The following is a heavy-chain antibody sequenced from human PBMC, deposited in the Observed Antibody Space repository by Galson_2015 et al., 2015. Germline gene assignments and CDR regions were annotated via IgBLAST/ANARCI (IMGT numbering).Heavy chain of an antibody. CDR3: ARDRAPRRVLDIADI. J-gene: IGHJ3*02. Sequence: SVKVSCKASGYSFTTFGMSWVRQAPGQGLEWLAWISGYNGHTSYAQNVQGRLTMTTETSTSTDYMELRSLRSDDTAVYYCARDRAPRRVLDIADIWGQGTMVTVSS. CDR1: GYSFTTFG. CDR2: ISGYNGHT. D-gene: IGHD2-15*01. V-gene: IGHV1-18*01.